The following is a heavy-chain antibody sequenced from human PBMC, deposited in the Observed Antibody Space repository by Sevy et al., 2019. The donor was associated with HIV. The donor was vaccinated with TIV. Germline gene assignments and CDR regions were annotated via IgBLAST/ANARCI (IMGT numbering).Heavy chain of an antibody. CDR1: GYTFTSYG. Sequence: ASVKVSCKASGYTFTSYGISWVRQAPGQGLEWMGWISAYNGNTNYAQKLQGRVTMTTDTSTSTAYMELRSLRSDDTALYYCARGGKIYDILTGYYIQAFDYWGQGTLVTVSS. CDR3: ARGGKIYDILTGYYIQAFDY. D-gene: IGHD3-9*01. CDR2: ISAYNGNT. J-gene: IGHJ4*02. V-gene: IGHV1-18*01.